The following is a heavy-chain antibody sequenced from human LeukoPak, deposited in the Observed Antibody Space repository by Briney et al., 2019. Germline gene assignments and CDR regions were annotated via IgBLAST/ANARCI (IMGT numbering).Heavy chain of an antibody. CDR3: ARARGGDDILTLDY. Sequence: SVTVSCKASGGTFSSYAISWVRQAPGQGLEWMGGIIPIFGTANYAQTFQGRVTITADKSTSTAYMELSSLRSEDTAVYYCARARGGDDILTLDYWGQGTLVTVSS. J-gene: IGHJ4*02. CDR2: IIPIFGTA. D-gene: IGHD3-9*01. CDR1: GGTFSSYA. V-gene: IGHV1-69*06.